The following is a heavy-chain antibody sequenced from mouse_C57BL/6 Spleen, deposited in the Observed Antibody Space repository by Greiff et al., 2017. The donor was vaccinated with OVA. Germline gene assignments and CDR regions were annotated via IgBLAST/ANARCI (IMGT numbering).Heavy chain of an antibody. D-gene: IGHD2-1*01. Sequence: QVQLQQSGPGLVQPSQSLSITCTVSGFSLTSYGVHWVRQSPGKGREWLGVIGSGGSTNYNPAFISRLSISKYNSKSQVFFKMNSLQADDTAIYYCARNGGNYRWYFDVWGTGTTVTVSS. J-gene: IGHJ1*03. CDR2: IGSGGST. CDR1: GFSLTSYG. V-gene: IGHV2-2*01. CDR3: ARNGGNYRWYFDV.